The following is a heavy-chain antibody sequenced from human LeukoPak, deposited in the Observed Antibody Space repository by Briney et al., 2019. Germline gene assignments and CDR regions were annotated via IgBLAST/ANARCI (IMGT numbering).Heavy chain of an antibody. Sequence: WETLSLTCAVYGGSFSGYYWSWIRQPPGKGLEWIGEINHSGSTNYNPSLKSRVTISVDTSKNQFSLKLSSVTAADTAVYYCARDQQQLNFDPWGQGTLVTVSS. D-gene: IGHD6-13*01. CDR2: INHSGST. CDR1: GGSFSGYY. J-gene: IGHJ5*02. CDR3: ARDQQQLNFDP. V-gene: IGHV4-34*01.